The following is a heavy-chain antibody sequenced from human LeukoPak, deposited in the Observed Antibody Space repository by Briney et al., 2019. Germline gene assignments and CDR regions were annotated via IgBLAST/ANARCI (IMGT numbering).Heavy chain of an antibody. J-gene: IGHJ4*02. CDR3: ARGVSFDY. V-gene: IGHV4-34*01. Sequence: GSLRLSCAASGFTFSSYAMSWIRQPPGKGLEWIGEINHSGSTNYNPSLKSRVTISVDTSKNQFSLKLSSVTAADTAVYYCARGVSFDYWGQGTLVTVSS. CDR2: INHSGST. D-gene: IGHD5/OR15-5a*01. CDR1: GFTFSSYA.